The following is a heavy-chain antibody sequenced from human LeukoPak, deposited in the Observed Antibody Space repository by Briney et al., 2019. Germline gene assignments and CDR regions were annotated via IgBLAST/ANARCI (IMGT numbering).Heavy chain of an antibody. CDR1: GYTFTSYY. Sequence: ASVKVSRKASGYTFTSYYIDWVRQAPGQGLEWMGVINPSGGSTRYAQKFQGRVTMTGDPSTRTVYIELSSLTSDDTAVYYCARGTTDDYWGQGTPVTVSS. V-gene: IGHV1-46*01. CDR3: ARGTTDDY. CDR2: INPSGGST. D-gene: IGHD1-1*01. J-gene: IGHJ4*02.